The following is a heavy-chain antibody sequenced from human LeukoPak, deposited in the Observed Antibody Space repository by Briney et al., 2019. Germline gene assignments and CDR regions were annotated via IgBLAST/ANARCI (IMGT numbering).Heavy chain of an antibody. Sequence: GGSLRLSCAASGFTFSSYVMSWVRQASGKGLEWVSAISGSGGSTYYADSVKGRFTISRDNSKNTLYLQMNSLRAEDTAVYYCAMLPRSLSYWGQGTLVTVSS. CDR3: AMLPRSLSY. CDR1: GFTFSSYV. V-gene: IGHV3-23*01. CDR2: ISGSGGST. J-gene: IGHJ4*02. D-gene: IGHD2-15*01.